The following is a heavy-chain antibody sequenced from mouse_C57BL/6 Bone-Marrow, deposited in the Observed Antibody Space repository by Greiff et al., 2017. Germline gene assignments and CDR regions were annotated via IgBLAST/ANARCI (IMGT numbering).Heavy chain of an antibody. D-gene: IGHD2-4*01. Sequence: VQLQQSGPELVKPGASVKISCKASGYTFTDYYMNWVKQSHGKILEWIGDINPNNGGTSDNQKFKGKATFTVYKSSSKAYMELRSLTSEDFAVYYCARSDDYDGFDYWGQGTTLTVSS. V-gene: IGHV1-26*01. CDR3: ARSDDYDGFDY. CDR2: INPNNGGT. J-gene: IGHJ2*01. CDR1: GYTFTDYY.